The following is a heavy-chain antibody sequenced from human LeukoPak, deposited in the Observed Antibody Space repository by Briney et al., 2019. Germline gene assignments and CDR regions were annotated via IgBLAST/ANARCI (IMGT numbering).Heavy chain of an antibody. J-gene: IGHJ3*02. V-gene: IGHV4-59*01. D-gene: IGHD2-2*01. Sequence: SETLSLTCTVSGGSISSYYWSWIRQPPGKGLEWIGYIYYSGSTNYNPSLKSRVTISVDTSKNRFSLKLSSVTAADTAVYYCARGSGGPGAFDIWGQGTMVTVSS. CDR1: GGSISSYY. CDR3: ARGSGGPGAFDI. CDR2: IYYSGST.